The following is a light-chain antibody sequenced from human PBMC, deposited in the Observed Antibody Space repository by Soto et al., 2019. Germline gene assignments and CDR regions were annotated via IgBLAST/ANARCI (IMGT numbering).Light chain of an antibody. CDR3: AAWDDSLGSHAV. Sequence: VLTQPPSASGNPGQTVTISCSGSSSNIGINYVYWYQQLPGTAPKLLIYRNSQRPSGIPDRFSGSKSGTSASLAISGLRSEDEADYYCAAWDDSLGSHAVFGGGTQLTVL. V-gene: IGLV1-47*01. CDR2: RNS. CDR1: SSNIGINY. J-gene: IGLJ7*01.